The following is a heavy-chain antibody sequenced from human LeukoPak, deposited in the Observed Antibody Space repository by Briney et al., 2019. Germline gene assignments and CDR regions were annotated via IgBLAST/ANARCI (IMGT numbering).Heavy chain of an antibody. Sequence: ASMKVSGKASGYTFTSYDINWVRQATGQGLEWMGWMNPNSGNTGYAQKFQGRVTMTRNTSISTAYMELSSLRSEDTAVYYCARGGYDWDYFDYWGQGTLVTVSS. CDR1: GYTFTSYD. CDR3: ARGGYDWDYFDY. V-gene: IGHV1-8*01. D-gene: IGHD5-12*01. CDR2: MNPNSGNT. J-gene: IGHJ4*02.